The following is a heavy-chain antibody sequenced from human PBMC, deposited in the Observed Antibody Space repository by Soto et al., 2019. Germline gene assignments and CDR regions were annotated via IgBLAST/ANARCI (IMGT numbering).Heavy chain of an antibody. CDR2: ISSSDDTT. CDR1: GFTFTDYY. CDR3: VRVRIGTNRGMEYYYYPMDV. J-gene: IGHJ6*02. Sequence: QVQLVESGGGLVKPGGSLRLSCAASGFTFTDYYMSWIRQAPGKGLEWVSYISSSDDTTYYADSLNGRFTISRDNAKKSLYLQMNSLRAEDTAVYYCVRVRIGTNRGMEYYYYPMDVWGQGTTVTVSS. V-gene: IGHV3-11*01. D-gene: IGHD1-1*01.